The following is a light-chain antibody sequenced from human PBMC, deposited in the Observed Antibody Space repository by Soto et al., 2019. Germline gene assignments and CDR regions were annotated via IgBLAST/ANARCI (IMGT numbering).Light chain of an antibody. CDR2: EVN. Sequence: QSALTQPPSASGSPGQSVTISCTGTSSDVGGYNYVSWYQQHPGKAPKLMIYEVNKRPSGVPDRFSGSKSDNTASLTVSGLQAEDEADYYCCSYAGSNNFVFGIGTKLTVL. CDR1: SSDVGGYNY. V-gene: IGLV2-8*01. CDR3: CSYAGSNNFV. J-gene: IGLJ1*01.